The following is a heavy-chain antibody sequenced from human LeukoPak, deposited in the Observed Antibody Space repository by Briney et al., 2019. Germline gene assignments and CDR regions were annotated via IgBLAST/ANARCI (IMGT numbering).Heavy chain of an antibody. CDR1: GGSISSSSYY. Sequence: SETLSLTCTVSGGSISSSSYYWGWIRQPPGKGLEWIGSIYYSGSTYYNPSLKSRVTISVDTSKNQFSLKLGSVTAADTAVYYCARVQEWGLGNKYYFDYWGQGTLVTVSS. CDR3: ARVQEWGLGNKYYFDY. J-gene: IGHJ4*02. D-gene: IGHD7-27*01. CDR2: IYYSGST. V-gene: IGHV4-39*07.